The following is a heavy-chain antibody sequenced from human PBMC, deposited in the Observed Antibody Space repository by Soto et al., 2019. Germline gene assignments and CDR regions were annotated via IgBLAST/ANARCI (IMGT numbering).Heavy chain of an antibody. V-gene: IGHV4-34*01. Sequence: SETLSLTCAVSGGSFSGNYWTWIRQPPGKGLEWIGEFSDSGSTNYNPSLKSRVTISEDLSKSQFSLKLSSVTAAATAVYYCARGNFYYGMDVWGQGTTVTVSS. CDR1: GGSFSGNY. CDR3: ARGNFYYGMDV. J-gene: IGHJ6*02. CDR2: FSDSGST.